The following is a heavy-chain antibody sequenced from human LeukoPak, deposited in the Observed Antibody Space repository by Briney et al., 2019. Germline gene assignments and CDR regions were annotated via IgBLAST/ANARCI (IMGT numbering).Heavy chain of an antibody. CDR3: AKDITVGYGDYYGMDV. CDR1: GFTFDDYA. V-gene: IGHV3-9*01. CDR2: ISWNSGSI. J-gene: IGHJ6*02. Sequence: GGSLRLSCAASGFTFDDYAMHWVRQAPGKGLEWVSGISWNSGSIGYADSVKDRFTISRDNAKNSLYLQMNSLRAEDTALYYCAKDITVGYGDYYGMDVWGQGTTVTVSS. D-gene: IGHD4-17*01.